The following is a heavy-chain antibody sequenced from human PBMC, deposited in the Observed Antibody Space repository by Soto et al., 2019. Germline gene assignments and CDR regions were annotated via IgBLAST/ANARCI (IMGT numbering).Heavy chain of an antibody. CDR1: GGSISSGPYS. V-gene: IGHV4-30-2*01. CDR3: ARDGGVSGMDV. J-gene: IGHJ6*02. D-gene: IGHD2-8*01. CDR2: TYDSGST. Sequence: SETLSLTCTVSGGSISSGPYSWSWIRQPPGKGLEWIGYTYDSGSTYYNPSLKSRVTLSVDRSKNQFSLKLSSMTAADTAVYYCARDGGVSGMDVWGQGTTVTVSS.